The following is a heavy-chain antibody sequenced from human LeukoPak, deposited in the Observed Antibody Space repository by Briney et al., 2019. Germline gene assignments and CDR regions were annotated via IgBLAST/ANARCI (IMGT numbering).Heavy chain of an antibody. CDR3: AKGPGYCTNGVCYTIPFDY. Sequence: GGSLRLSCAASGFTFSNYAMSWVRQVPGKGLEWVSSISGGGGAAFYADSVKGRFTISRDNSKNTLYLQMNSLRAEDTAVYYCAKGPGYCTNGVCYTIPFDYWGQGTLVTVSS. CDR2: ISGGGGAA. D-gene: IGHD2-8*01. J-gene: IGHJ4*02. V-gene: IGHV3-23*01. CDR1: GFTFSNYA.